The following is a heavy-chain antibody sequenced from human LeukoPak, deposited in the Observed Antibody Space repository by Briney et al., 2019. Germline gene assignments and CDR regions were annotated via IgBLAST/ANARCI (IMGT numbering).Heavy chain of an antibody. Sequence: GGSLRLSCAASGFTFSRYWMHWVRQAPGKGLVWVSRLNGDGSATTYADSVKGRFTISRDNAKNTLYLQMNSLRDEDTAVYYCARQHTVIAVAVEPWGQGTLVTVSS. CDR1: GFTFSRYW. D-gene: IGHD6-19*01. CDR2: LNGDGSAT. J-gene: IGHJ5*02. CDR3: ARQHTVIAVAVEP. V-gene: IGHV3-74*01.